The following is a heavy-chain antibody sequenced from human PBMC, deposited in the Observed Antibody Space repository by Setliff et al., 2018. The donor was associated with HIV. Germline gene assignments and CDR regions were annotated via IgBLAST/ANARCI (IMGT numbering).Heavy chain of an antibody. D-gene: IGHD3-22*01. CDR3: ACYDSSGHDALDI. V-gene: IGHV4-59*11. CDR1: GGSISSHY. J-gene: IGHJ3*02. Sequence: SETLSLTCTVSGGSISSHYWSWIRQPPGKGLEWIGYIYYSGSTNYNPSLKSRVTISVDTSKKQFSLKVRSVIAADTAVYYCACYDSSGHDALDILGQGTKVTVSS. CDR2: IYYSGST.